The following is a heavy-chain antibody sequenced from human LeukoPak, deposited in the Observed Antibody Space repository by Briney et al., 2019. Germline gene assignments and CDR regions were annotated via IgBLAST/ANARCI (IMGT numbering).Heavy chain of an antibody. CDR3: SRGPRFDP. CDR1: GYSFNIYE. V-gene: IGHV1-8*01. J-gene: IGHJ5*02. Sequence: ASVKVSCKTSGYSFNIYEINWVRQATGQGLEWMGWVNPNSGDTDYAQKFQGRLTMTRNTSISAAYMELSGLRLEDTAVYYCSRGPRFDPWGQGTQVTVSS. CDR2: VNPNSGDT.